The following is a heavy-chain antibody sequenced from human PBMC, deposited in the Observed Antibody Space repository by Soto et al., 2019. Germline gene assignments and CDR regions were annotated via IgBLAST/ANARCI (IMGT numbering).Heavy chain of an antibody. J-gene: IGHJ6*02. V-gene: IGHV3-30*18. CDR2: ISYDGSNK. CDR1: GFTFSSYG. Sequence: GGSLRLSCAASGFTFSSYGMHWVRQAPGKGLEWVAVISYDGSNKYYADSVKGRFTISRDNSKNTLYLQMNSLRAEDTAVYYCAKGRYYDFWSGYGPYYYYYGMDVWGQGTTVTV. D-gene: IGHD3-3*01. CDR3: AKGRYYDFWSGYGPYYYYYGMDV.